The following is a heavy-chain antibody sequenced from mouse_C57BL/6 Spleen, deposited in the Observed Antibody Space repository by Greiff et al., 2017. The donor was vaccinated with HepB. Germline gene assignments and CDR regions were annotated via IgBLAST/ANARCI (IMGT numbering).Heavy chain of an antibody. CDR1: GYSITSDY. V-gene: IGHV3-8*01. CDR3: ALSPGDGYFDV. J-gene: IGHJ1*03. CDR2: ISYSGST. D-gene: IGHD2-13*01. Sequence: DVMLVESGPGLAKPSQTLSLTCSVTGYSITSDYWNWIRKFPGNKLEYMGYISYSGSTYYNPSLKSRISITRDTSKTQYYLQLNSVTTEDTATYYCALSPGDGYFDVWGTETTVTVSS.